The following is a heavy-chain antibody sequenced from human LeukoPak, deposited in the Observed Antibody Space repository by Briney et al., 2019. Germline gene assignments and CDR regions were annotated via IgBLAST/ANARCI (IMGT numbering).Heavy chain of an antibody. J-gene: IGHJ4*02. Sequence: GGSLRLSCAASGFTVGSNYMSWVRQAPGKGLEWVSSISSSSSYIYYADSVKGRFTISRDNAKNSLYLQMNSLRAEDTAVYYCARAGGGNPDYWGQGTLVTVSS. D-gene: IGHD4-23*01. V-gene: IGHV3-21*01. CDR2: ISSSSSYI. CDR3: ARAGGGNPDY. CDR1: GFTVGSNY.